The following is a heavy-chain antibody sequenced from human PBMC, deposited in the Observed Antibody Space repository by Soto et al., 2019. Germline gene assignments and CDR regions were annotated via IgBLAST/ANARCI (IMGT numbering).Heavy chain of an antibody. Sequence: GGSLRLSCAASGFTFSSYSMNWVRQAPGKGLEWVSSISSSSSYIYYADSVKGRFTISRDNAKNPLYLKMNSLRAEDTAVYYCAGAYCSSTSCFNYYYYGMDVWGQGTTVTVSS. CDR1: GFTFSSYS. D-gene: IGHD2-2*01. V-gene: IGHV3-21*01. CDR3: AGAYCSSTSCFNYYYYGMDV. J-gene: IGHJ6*02. CDR2: ISSSSSYI.